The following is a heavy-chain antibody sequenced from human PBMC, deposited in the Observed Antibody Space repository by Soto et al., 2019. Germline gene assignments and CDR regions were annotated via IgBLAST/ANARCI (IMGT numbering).Heavy chain of an antibody. CDR1: GGSISSGDYY. CDR3: ARGVGGVVLMVYAIAYFDY. CDR2: IYYSGST. Sequence: QVQLQESGPGLVKPSQTLSLTCTVSGGSISSGDYYWSWIRQPPGKGLEWIGYIYYSGSTYYNPSLKSRVTISVDTSKNQFSLKLSSVTAADTAVYYCARGVGGVVLMVYAIAYFDYWGQGTLVTVSS. D-gene: IGHD2-8*01. V-gene: IGHV4-30-4*01. J-gene: IGHJ4*02.